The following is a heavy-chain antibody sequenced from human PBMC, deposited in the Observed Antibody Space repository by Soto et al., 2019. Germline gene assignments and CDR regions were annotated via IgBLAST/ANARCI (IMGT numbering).Heavy chain of an antibody. CDR1: GYTFTSYG. CDR3: AREAGWQRMVPYD. CDR2: ISAFNGHT. Sequence: QVQLVQSGTEVKKPGASVNVSCKAFGYTFTSYGFSWVRQVPGQGLEWLGRISAFNGHTQYAQTMKGRLTVTTDTSMTTVHMELRSLTPADTAVYYCAREAGWQRMVPYDWGQGTLVTVS. J-gene: IGHJ4*02. V-gene: IGHV1-18*04. D-gene: IGHD6-25*01.